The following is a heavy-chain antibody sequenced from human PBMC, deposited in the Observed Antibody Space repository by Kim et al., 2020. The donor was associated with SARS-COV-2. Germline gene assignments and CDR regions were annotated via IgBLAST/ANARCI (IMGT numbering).Heavy chain of an antibody. V-gene: IGHV3-30*18. CDR2: ISYDGSNK. Sequence: GGSLRLSCAASGFTFSSYGMHWVRQAPGKGLEWVAVISYDGSNKYYADSVKGRFTISRDNSKNTLYLQMNSLRAEDTAVYYCANDYYDSSGYYYFDYWGQGTLVTVSS. CDR1: GFTFSSYG. D-gene: IGHD3-22*01. J-gene: IGHJ4*02. CDR3: ANDYYDSSGYYYFDY.